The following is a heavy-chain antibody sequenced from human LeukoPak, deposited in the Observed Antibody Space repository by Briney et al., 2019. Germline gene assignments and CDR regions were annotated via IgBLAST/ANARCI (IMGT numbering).Heavy chain of an antibody. CDR1: GGSISSDNYY. CDR2: ISHTETT. Sequence: PSETLSLTCTVSGGSISSDNYYWGWIRQSPGKGLEWIGGISHTETTNYNPSLKSRVTISVDTSKNQFSLRLNSVTAADMAVYYCVRHDYDLWRLNWFDPWGQGTLVTVSS. V-gene: IGHV4-39*01. D-gene: IGHD3-3*01. J-gene: IGHJ5*02. CDR3: VRHDYDLWRLNWFDP.